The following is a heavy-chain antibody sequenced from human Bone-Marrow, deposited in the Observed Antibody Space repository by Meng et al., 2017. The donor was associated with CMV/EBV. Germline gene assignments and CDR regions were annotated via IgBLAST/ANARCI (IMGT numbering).Heavy chain of an antibody. V-gene: IGHV1-3*01. Sequence: QVALVQSGAEAEKPGALAKVPCKDSGESSSNSAVHWLRQAPGQRPEWMGWITAVNANPKYSQKFQGRVTFTRHTSARTVYMELHSLKSEDTAVYYCARDPSQFPYFDLWGQGPLFTVSS. CDR1: GESSSNSA. CDR2: ITAVNANP. D-gene: IGHD2-21*01. CDR3: ARDPSQFPYFDL. J-gene: IGHJ4*02.